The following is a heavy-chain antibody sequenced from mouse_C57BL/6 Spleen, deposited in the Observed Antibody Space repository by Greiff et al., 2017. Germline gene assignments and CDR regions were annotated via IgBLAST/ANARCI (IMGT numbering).Heavy chain of an antibody. CDR2: INPNNGGT. J-gene: IGHJ1*03. Sequence: VQLQQSGPELVKPGASVKIPCKASGYTFTDYNMDWVKQSHGKSLEWIGDINPNNGGTIYNQKFKGKATLTVDKSSSTAYMELRSLTSEDTAVYYCARGYYGSSSWYFDVWGTGTTVTVS. CDR3: ARGYYGSSSWYFDV. V-gene: IGHV1-18*01. D-gene: IGHD1-1*01. CDR1: GYTFTDYN.